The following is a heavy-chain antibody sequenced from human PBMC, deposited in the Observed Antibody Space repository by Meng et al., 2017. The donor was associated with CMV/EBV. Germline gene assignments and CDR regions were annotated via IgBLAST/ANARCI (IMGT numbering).Heavy chain of an antibody. Sequence: VRRLQEGAGLVEPAGRLSLTGRVPGGSISSFYWSWIRQPAGKGLEWIGRIYTSGSTNYNPSLKSRVTMSVDTSKNQFSLKLSSVTAADTAVYYCARGGLYYYDSSGHFDYWGQGTLVTVSS. CDR1: GGSISSFY. CDR2: IYTSGST. V-gene: IGHV4-4*07. CDR3: ARGGLYYYDSSGHFDY. D-gene: IGHD3-22*01. J-gene: IGHJ4*02.